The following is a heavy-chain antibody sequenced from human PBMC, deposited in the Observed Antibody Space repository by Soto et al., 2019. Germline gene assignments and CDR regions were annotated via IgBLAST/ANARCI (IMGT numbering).Heavy chain of an antibody. J-gene: IGHJ4*02. CDR1: GFTFSSYA. V-gene: IGHV3-64*04. Sequence: PGGSLRLSCSASGFTFSSYAMHWVRQAPGKGLEYVSSISTNGSNKYYADSVKGRFTISRDNSKNTLYLQMNSLRAEDTAVYYSAKDPGPGSGWYAGLYWGQGTLVTVSS. D-gene: IGHD6-19*01. CDR3: AKDPGPGSGWYAGLY. CDR2: ISTNGSNK.